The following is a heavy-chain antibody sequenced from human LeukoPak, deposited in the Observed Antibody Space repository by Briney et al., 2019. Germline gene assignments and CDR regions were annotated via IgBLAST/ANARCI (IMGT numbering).Heavy chain of an antibody. D-gene: IGHD4-17*01. CDR3: ARVNGDYGGYFDY. CDR2: IIPILGIA. CDR1: GGTFSSYA. J-gene: IGHJ4*02. V-gene: IGHV1-69*04. Sequence: SVKVSCKASGGTFSSYAISWVRQAPGQGLEWMGRIIPILGIANYAQKFQGRVTITADKSTSTAYMELSSLRSEATAVYYCARVNGDYGGYFDYWGQGTLVTVSS.